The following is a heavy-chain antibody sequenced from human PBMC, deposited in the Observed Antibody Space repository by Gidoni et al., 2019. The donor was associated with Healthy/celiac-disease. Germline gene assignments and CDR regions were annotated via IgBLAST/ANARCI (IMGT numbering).Heavy chain of an antibody. CDR1: GFTFSSYG. J-gene: IGHJ3*02. CDR2: IWYDGSNK. CDR3: ARDSGPFLRRFLVLCAFDI. Sequence: QVQLVESGGGVVQPGRSLRLSCAASGFTFSSYGMHWVRQAPGKGLEWVAVIWYDGSNKYYADSVKGRFTISRDNSKNTLYLQMNSLRAEDTAVYYCARDSGPFLRRFLVLCAFDIWGQGTMVTVSS. D-gene: IGHD3-3*01. V-gene: IGHV3-33*01.